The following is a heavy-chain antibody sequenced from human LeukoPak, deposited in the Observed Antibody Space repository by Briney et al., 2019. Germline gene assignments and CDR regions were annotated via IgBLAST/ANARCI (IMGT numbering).Heavy chain of an antibody. CDR2: IIPIFGTA. V-gene: IGHV1-69*13. CDR1: GGTFSSYA. J-gene: IGHJ4*02. CDR3: ARATSHGVGAYYFDY. Sequence: ASLKVSCKASGGTFSSYAISWVRQAPGQGLEWMGGIIPIFGTANYAQKFQGRVTITADESTSTAYMELSSLRSEDTAVYYCARATSHGVGAYYFDYWGQGTLVTVSS. D-gene: IGHD1-26*01.